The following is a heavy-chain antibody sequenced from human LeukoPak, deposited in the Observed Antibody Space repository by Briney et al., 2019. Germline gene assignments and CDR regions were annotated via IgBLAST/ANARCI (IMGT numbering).Heavy chain of an antibody. CDR2: VNHTGGT. V-gene: IGHV4-59*01. CDR3: ARGRVSSSTWYSTYYYYFYMDV. CDR1: ADSITMYY. D-gene: IGHD1-1*01. Sequence: SETLSLTCSVSADSITMYYWTWIRQPPGKGLEWSGYVNHTGGTNFNPSLNGRVSISRDTTKTLFSLSLMSVTAADTAVYFCARGRVSSSTWYSTYYYYFYMDVWGKGTAVTVSS. J-gene: IGHJ6*03.